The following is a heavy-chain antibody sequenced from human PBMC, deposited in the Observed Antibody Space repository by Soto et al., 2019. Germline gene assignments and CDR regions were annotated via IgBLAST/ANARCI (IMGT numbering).Heavy chain of an antibody. V-gene: IGHV3-30-3*01. CDR1: GFSFSSFA. CDR2: ISYDGGDK. D-gene: IGHD3-16*02. CDR3: SSGRITFGGVIGLFDY. Sequence: GGSLRLSCAASGFSFSSFAMHWVRQAPGKGLEWVAVISYDGGDKNYADSVKGRFTISRDNSRNTLYLQMNSLRPEDTAVYYCSSGRITFGGVIGLFDYWGKG. J-gene: IGHJ4*02.